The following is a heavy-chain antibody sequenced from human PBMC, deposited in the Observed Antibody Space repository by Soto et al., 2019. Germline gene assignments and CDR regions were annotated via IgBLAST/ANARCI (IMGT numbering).Heavy chain of an antibody. CDR3: ASDRSLGSNWYYYLES. V-gene: IGHV3-48*02. CDR2: ISSSSSNI. Sequence: EVQLVESGGGLVQPGGSLRLSCTASGFTFSSRAMNWARQFPGRGLEWVSYISSSSSNIDYADSVKGRFTVSRDNAKNSLYLQMNTLRDEDTAVYYCASDRSLGSNWYYYLESWGQGTLVTVSS. J-gene: IGHJ4*02. D-gene: IGHD1-20*01. CDR1: GFTFSSRA.